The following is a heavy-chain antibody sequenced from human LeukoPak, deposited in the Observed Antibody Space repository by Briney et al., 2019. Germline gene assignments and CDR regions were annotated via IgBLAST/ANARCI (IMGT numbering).Heavy chain of an antibody. CDR3: ARQSGYSDSSGYAQ. V-gene: IGHV4-61*02. Sequence: SETLSLTCSVSGGSITYGSYYWTWIRQPAGKGLEWIGRIHTNGSTNYNPSLKSRVTISVDTSKNQFSLKLSSLTAADRAVYYCARQSGYSDSSGYAQWGQGTLVTVSS. CDR1: GGSITYGSYY. J-gene: IGHJ4*02. D-gene: IGHD6-6*01. CDR2: IHTNGST.